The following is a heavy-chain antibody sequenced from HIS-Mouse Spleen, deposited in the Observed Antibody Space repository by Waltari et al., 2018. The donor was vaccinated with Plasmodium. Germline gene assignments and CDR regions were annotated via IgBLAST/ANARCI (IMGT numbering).Heavy chain of an antibody. Sequence: QVQLQESGPGPVKPSETLSPTCAVYGGSFSGYYWTGIRQPPGKGLELIGEINHSGSTNYNPSLKSRVTISVDTSKNQFSLKLSSVTAADTAVYYCARVTSSGVYWYFDLWGRGTLVTVSS. CDR2: INHSGST. CDR3: ARVTSSGVYWYFDL. V-gene: IGHV4-34*01. J-gene: IGHJ2*01. D-gene: IGHD3-3*01. CDR1: GGSFSGYY.